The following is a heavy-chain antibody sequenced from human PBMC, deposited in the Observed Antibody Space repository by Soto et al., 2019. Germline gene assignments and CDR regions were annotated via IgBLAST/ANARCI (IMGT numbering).Heavy chain of an antibody. CDR3: ARDRGASYCSSGRCSPGYFQL. CDR2: IIPIFGTA. J-gene: IGHJ1*01. Sequence: SVKVSCKASGGSFSSYAISWVRQAPGQGLEWMGGIIPIFGTANYAQKFQGRVTITADESTSTAYMELSSLRSEDTAVYYCARDRGASYCSSGRCSPGYFQLWGQGTLVTVSS. D-gene: IGHD2-15*01. CDR1: GGSFSSYA. V-gene: IGHV1-69*13.